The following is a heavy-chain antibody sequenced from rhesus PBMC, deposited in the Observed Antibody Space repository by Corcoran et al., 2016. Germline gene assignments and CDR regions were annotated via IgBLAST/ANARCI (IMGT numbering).Heavy chain of an antibody. Sequence: EVQLAESGGGLVQPGGSLRLSCAASGFTFSGYEMHWVRQAPGKGLESVSVIGGYSSYTHYGSVVKGQSTISRVNAKNLLALQMNSLIAEDTAVYYCARLGANWGSGFDYWGQGVLVTVSS. CDR2: IGGYSSYT. J-gene: IGHJ4*01. V-gene: IGHV3-115*02. CDR1: GFTFSGYE. CDR3: ARLGANWGSGFDY. D-gene: IGHD7-45*01.